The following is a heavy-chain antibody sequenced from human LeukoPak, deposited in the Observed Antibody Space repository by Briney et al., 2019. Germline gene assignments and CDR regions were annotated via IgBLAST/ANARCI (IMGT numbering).Heavy chain of an antibody. Sequence: GGSLRLSCTASGFTFSSYNMNWVRQAPGKGLEWVSSISSSGIYIYYADSVKGRFTISRDNAKDSLYLQMNSLRAEDTSVYYCARNLGAMVIMENDAFDIWGQGTMVTVSS. D-gene: IGHD4/OR15-4a*01. J-gene: IGHJ3*02. CDR3: ARNLGAMVIMENDAFDI. CDR2: ISSSGIYI. CDR1: GFTFSSYN. V-gene: IGHV3-21*01.